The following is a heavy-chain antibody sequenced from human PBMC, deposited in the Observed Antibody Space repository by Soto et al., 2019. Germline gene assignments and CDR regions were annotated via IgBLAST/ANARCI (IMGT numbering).Heavy chain of an antibody. J-gene: IGHJ4*02. CDR1: GYTFTSYG. D-gene: IGHD6-13*01. Sequence: ASVKVSCKASGYTFTSYGISWVRQAPGQGLEWMGWISAYNGNTNYAQKLQGRVTMTTDTSTSTAYMELTSLRSDDTAVYSCAGGGGVAAAGTIVYCGRGTLVTVAS. V-gene: IGHV1-18*01. CDR2: ISAYNGNT. CDR3: AGGGGVAAAGTIVY.